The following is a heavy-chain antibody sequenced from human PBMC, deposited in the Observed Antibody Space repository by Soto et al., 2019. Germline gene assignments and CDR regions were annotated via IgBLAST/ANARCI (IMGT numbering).Heavy chain of an antibody. CDR3: ARGHRIGGPFDI. J-gene: IGHJ3*02. CDR2: INHSGST. V-gene: IGHV4-34*01. Sequence: SETLSLTCAVYGGSFSGYYWSWIRQPPGKGLEWVGEINHSGSTNYNPSRKSGLTISVDTSKNQFSMKLSSVTAADTAVYYCARGHRIGGPFDIWGQGTMVTVSS. CDR1: GGSFSGYY. D-gene: IGHD3-10*01.